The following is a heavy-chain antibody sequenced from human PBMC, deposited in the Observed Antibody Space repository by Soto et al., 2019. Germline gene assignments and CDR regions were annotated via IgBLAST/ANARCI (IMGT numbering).Heavy chain of an antibody. V-gene: IGHV3-53*01. Sequence: EVQLVESGGGLIQPGGSLRLSCAASGFTVSGHYMSWVRQAPGKGLEWVSVAYTGDDTYYEDSVKGRFTMSRDNSKNTVYLQMNSLRADDTAVYYCARGGGPTAFDIWGQGTVVIVSS. CDR1: GFTVSGHY. J-gene: IGHJ3*02. CDR3: ARGGGPTAFDI. D-gene: IGHD2-15*01. CDR2: AYTGDDT.